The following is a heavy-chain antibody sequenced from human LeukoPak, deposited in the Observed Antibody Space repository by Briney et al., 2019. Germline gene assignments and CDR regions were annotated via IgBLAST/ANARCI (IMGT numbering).Heavy chain of an antibody. CDR3: ARLTTVAYNWFDL. D-gene: IGHD4-11*01. CDR1: GYTFTNYA. J-gene: IGHJ5*02. Sequence: ASVKVSCKTSGYTFTNYAINWVRQAPGQGLEWMGWISAYNGNTNYAQKLQGRVTMTTDKSTSTVHMDLRSLRSDDTAVYYCARLTTVAYNWFDLWGQGTLVTVSS. CDR2: ISAYNGNT. V-gene: IGHV1-18*01.